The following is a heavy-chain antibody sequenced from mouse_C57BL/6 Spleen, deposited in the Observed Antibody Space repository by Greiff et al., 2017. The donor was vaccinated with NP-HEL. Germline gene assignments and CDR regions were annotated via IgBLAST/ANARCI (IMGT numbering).Heavy chain of an antibody. CDR3: ARGDYYGSSPSFAY. Sequence: QVQLKQPGAELVRPGSSVKLSCKASGYTFTSYWMHWVKQRPIQGLEWIGNIDPSDSETHYNQKFKDKATLTVDKSSSTAYMQLSSLTSEDSAVYYCARGDYYGSSPSFAYWGQGTLVTVSA. CDR1: GYTFTSYW. J-gene: IGHJ3*01. CDR2: IDPSDSET. V-gene: IGHV1-52*01. D-gene: IGHD1-1*01.